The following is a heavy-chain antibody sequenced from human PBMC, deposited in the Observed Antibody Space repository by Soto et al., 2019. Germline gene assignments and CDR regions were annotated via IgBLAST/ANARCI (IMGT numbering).Heavy chain of an antibody. CDR3: AKDHGYAGGWHTPYYFDS. J-gene: IGHJ4*02. CDR1: GFTFSSYA. Sequence: EVQLLESGGSLKQPGGSLRLSCAASGFTFSSYAMSWVRQAPGKGLEWVSSISAGGDNTYYADSVKGRFTITRDNSNNTLYLQMNSLRAADTAVYYCAKDHGYAGGWHTPYYFDSWGQGTLVTVSS. D-gene: IGHD6-19*01. V-gene: IGHV3-23*01. CDR2: ISAGGDNT.